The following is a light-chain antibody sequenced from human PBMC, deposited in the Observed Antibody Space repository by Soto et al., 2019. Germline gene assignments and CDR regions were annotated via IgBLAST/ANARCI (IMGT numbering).Light chain of an antibody. CDR3: QQYNSYSKT. V-gene: IGKV1-5*01. CDR2: DAS. Sequence: DIQMTRSRSTLSASVGDRLTVTCRASQSISSWLAWYQQKPGKAPKLLIFDASSLESGVPSRFSGSGSGTEFTLTISSLQPDDFATYYCQQYNSYSKTFGQGTKVDIK. J-gene: IGKJ1*01. CDR1: QSISSW.